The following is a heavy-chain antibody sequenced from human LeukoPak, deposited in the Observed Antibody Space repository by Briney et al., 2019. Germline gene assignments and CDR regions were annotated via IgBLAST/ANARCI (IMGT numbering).Heavy chain of an antibody. J-gene: IGHJ3*02. CDR3: ARGGNTAMVISPPNAFDI. CDR2: ISHSGST. V-gene: IGHV4-34*01. CDR1: GGSFSGYY. D-gene: IGHD5-18*01. Sequence: PSETLSLTCAVYGGSFSGYYWSWIRQPPGKGLEWIGEISHSGSTNYNPSLKSRVTISVDTSKNQFSLKLSSVTAADTAVYYCARGGNTAMVISPPNAFDIWGQGTMVTVSS.